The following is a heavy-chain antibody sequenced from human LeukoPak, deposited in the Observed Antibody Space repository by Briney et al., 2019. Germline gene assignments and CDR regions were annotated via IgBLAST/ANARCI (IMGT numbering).Heavy chain of an antibody. CDR3: AKVDISGYYYYDY. Sequence: GGSLRLSCAASGFTFSSYAMHWVRQAPGKGLEWVAVISYDGSNKYYADSVKGRFTISRDNSKNTLYLQMNSLRAEDTAVYYCAKVDISGYYYYDYWGQGTLVTVSS. J-gene: IGHJ4*02. D-gene: IGHD3-22*01. CDR2: ISYDGSNK. V-gene: IGHV3-30-3*01. CDR1: GFTFSSYA.